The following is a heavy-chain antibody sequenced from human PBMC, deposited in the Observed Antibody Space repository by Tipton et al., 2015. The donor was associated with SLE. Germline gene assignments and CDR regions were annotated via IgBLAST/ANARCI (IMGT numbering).Heavy chain of an antibody. V-gene: IGHV4-4*02. J-gene: IGHJ5*02. CDR1: GGSISSSNW. CDR2: IYHSGST. Sequence: TLSLTCAVSGGSISSSNWWSWVRQPPGKGLEWIGEIYHSGSTNYNPSLKSRVTISVDKSKNHFSLKLSSVTAADTAVYYCARDQAGGNTWFAPWGQGVPVTVSS. D-gene: IGHD2-15*01. CDR3: ARDQAGGNTWFAP.